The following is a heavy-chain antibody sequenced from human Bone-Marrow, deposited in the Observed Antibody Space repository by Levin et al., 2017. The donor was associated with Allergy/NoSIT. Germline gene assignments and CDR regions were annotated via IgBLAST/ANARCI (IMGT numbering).Heavy chain of an antibody. CDR3: ARDSAADSSPPDY. Sequence: GGSLRLSCAASGFTFSDYSMNWVRQAPGKGLMWISYIGTSSHRIYYTDSVKGRFTISRDDAKNSVYLQMNSLRDEDTAVYYCARDSAADSSPPDYWGQGTLVTVSS. D-gene: IGHD1-26*01. V-gene: IGHV3-48*02. J-gene: IGHJ4*02. CDR1: GFTFSDYS. CDR2: IGTSSHRI.